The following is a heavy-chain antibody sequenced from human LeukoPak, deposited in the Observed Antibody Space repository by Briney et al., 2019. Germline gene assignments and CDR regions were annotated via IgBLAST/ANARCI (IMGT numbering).Heavy chain of an antibody. J-gene: IGHJ6*03. CDR2: IKQDGSEK. CDR1: GFTFRRYW. CDR3: XXXXXIPNNLYYYYYMDV. Sequence: PGGSLRLSCAASGFTFRRYWMSWVRQAPGKGLEWVANIKQDGSEKYYVDSVKGRFTISRDNAKNSLYLQMNSLRAEDTAVYYCXXXXXIPNNLYYYYYMDVWGKGTTVTVSS. D-gene: IGHD1-14*01. V-gene: IGHV3-7*01.